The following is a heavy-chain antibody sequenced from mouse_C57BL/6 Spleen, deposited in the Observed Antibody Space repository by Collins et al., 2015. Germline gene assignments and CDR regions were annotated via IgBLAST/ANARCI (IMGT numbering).Heavy chain of an antibody. CDR3: ARGDYGLDY. CDR1: GYTFTDYY. J-gene: IGHJ2*01. V-gene: IGHV1-19*01. CDR2: INPYNGGT. Sequence: EVQLQQSGPVLVKPGASVKMSCKASGYTFTDYYMNWVKQSHGKSLEWIGVINPYNGGTSYNQKFKGKATLTVDKSSSTAYMELNSLTSEDSAVYYCARGDYGLDYWGQGTTLTVSS. D-gene: IGHD1-1*01.